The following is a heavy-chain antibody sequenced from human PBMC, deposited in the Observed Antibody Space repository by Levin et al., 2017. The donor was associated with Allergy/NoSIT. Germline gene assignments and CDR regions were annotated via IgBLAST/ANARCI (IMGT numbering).Heavy chain of an antibody. J-gene: IGHJ6*03. CDR3: ARDAYETKHYYYYYMDV. Sequence: GGSLRLSCAASGFTFSDYYMSWIRQAPGKGLEWVSYISSSSSYTNYADSVKGRFTISRDNAKNSLYLQMNSLRAEDTAVYYCARDAYETKHYYYYYMDVWGKGTTVTVSS. CDR2: ISSSSSYT. CDR1: GFTFSDYY. D-gene: IGHD5-12*01. V-gene: IGHV3-11*06.